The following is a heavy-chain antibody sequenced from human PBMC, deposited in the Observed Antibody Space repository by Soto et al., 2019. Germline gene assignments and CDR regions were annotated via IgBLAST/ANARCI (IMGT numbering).Heavy chain of an antibody. Sequence: QVHLVQSGAEVKKPGASVKVSCKGSGYTFTSYGITWVRQAPGQGLEWMGWISAHNGNTDYAQKLQGRVTVTRDTSTSTAYMELRNLRSDDTAVYYGAGGRYGDYWGQGALVTVSS. CDR1: GYTFTSYG. CDR2: ISAHNGNT. D-gene: IGHD1-1*01. V-gene: IGHV1-18*01. J-gene: IGHJ4*02. CDR3: AGGRYGDY.